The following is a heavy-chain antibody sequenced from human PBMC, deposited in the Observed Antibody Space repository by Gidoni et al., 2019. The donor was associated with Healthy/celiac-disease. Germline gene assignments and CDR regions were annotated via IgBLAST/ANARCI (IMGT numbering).Heavy chain of an antibody. V-gene: IGHV3-33*01. Sequence: QVQLVESGGGVVQPGRSLRLSCAASGLTFSSYGLHWVRQAPGKGLEWVAVIWYDGSNKYYADSVKGRFTISSDNSKNTLYLQMNSLRAEDTAVYYCAREDYDILTGYSYYYYGMDVWGQGTTVTVSS. CDR3: AREDYDILTGYSYYYYGMDV. J-gene: IGHJ6*02. CDR2: IWYDGSNK. CDR1: GLTFSSYG. D-gene: IGHD3-9*01.